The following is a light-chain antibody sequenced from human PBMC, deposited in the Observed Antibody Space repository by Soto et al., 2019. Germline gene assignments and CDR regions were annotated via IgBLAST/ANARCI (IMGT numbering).Light chain of an antibody. J-gene: IGKJ1*01. Sequence: DIQMTQSPSSLSASVGDRVTITCRTSQGISTYLNWYQQKPGQAPNLLIYRASSLQSGVPSRFSGSGSDTDFTLTINGLQPEDFGTYYCQQSYSTWWAFGQGTRVEIK. V-gene: IGKV1-39*01. CDR2: RAS. CDR3: QQSYSTWWA. CDR1: QGISTY.